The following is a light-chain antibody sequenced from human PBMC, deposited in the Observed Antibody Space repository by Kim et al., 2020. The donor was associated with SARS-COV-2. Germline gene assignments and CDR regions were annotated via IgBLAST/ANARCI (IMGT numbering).Light chain of an antibody. Sequence: GQYITSASTETSSEVDGSNYISWYRQHPGKAPKLMIYDVRNRPSGVPDRFSGSKSGNTASLTISGLQAEDEADYYCCSYAGSYSYVFGTGTKVTVL. CDR3: CSYAGSYSYV. V-gene: IGLV2-11*01. CDR2: DVR. J-gene: IGLJ1*01. CDR1: SSEVDGSNY.